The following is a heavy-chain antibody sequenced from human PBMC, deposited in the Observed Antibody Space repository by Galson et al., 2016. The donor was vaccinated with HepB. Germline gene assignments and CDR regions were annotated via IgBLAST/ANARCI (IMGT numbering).Heavy chain of an antibody. CDR3: ARGSSNWPAGAFDI. V-gene: IGHV4-34*01. Sequence: SETLSLTCGVYGASISGSYCSWIRQPPGKGLDWLGEINHSGGTNHNPSLKSRVTISVDTSKNQFSLKLKSVNAADTAVYYCARGSSNWPAGAFDIWGPGTVLTVSS. J-gene: IGHJ3*02. CDR2: INHSGGT. D-gene: IGHD6-13*01. CDR1: GASISGSY.